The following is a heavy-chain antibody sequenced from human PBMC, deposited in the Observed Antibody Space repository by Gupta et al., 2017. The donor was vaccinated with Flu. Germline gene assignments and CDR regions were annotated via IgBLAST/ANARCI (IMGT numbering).Heavy chain of an antibody. CDR3: ATILYQLLTDYYYYGMDV. V-gene: IGHV1-69*06. D-gene: IGHD2-2*01. J-gene: IGHJ6*02. CDR2: IIPIFGTA. CDR1: GGTFSSYA. Sequence: GAEVKKPGSSVKVSCKASGGTFSSYAISWVRQAPGQGLEWMGGIIPIFGTANYAQKFQGRVTITADKSTSTAYMELSSLRSEDTAVYYCATILYQLLTDYYYYGMDVWGQGTTVTVSS.